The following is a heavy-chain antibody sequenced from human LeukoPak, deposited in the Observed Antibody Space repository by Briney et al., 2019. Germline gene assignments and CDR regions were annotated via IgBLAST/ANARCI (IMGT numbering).Heavy chain of an antibody. CDR3: ARRIASAYALDS. CDR2: IYYGGST. J-gene: IGHJ4*02. V-gene: IGHV4-59*08. D-gene: IGHD3-16*01. Sequence: SETLSLTCTVSGGSISSYYWSWIRQPPGKGLEWIGYIYYGGSTYSSPSLKSRVTISADTSKNEFSLKLTSVTAADTAVYYCARRIASAYALDSWGQGTLVTVSS. CDR1: GGSISSYY.